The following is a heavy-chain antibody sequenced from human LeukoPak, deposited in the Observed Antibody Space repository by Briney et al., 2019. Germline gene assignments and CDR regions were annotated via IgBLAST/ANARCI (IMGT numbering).Heavy chain of an antibody. CDR2: ISYDGSNK. CDR1: GFTFSSYA. D-gene: IGHD3-3*01. Sequence: PGGSLRLSCAASGFTFSSYAMHWVRQAPGKGLEWVAVISYDGSNKYYADSVKGRFTISRDNSKNTLYLQMNSLRAEDTAVYYCARALTIFGVVTKAPFFDYWGQGTLVTVSS. J-gene: IGHJ4*02. CDR3: ARALTIFGVVTKAPFFDY. V-gene: IGHV3-30-3*01.